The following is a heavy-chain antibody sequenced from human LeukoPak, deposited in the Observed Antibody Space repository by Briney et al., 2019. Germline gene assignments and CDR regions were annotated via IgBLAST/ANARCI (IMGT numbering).Heavy chain of an antibody. Sequence: GGSLRLSCAGSGFTVGSNYMCWVRQAPGKGLEWVSVVYSCGNTYYADSVKGRFTISRDDSKNTLFLQMNSLRAEDTAVYYCAREYGGGSYLAFDIWGRGTMVTVSS. D-gene: IGHD4-23*01. J-gene: IGHJ3*02. V-gene: IGHV3-53*01. CDR1: GFTVGSNY. CDR3: AREYGGGSYLAFDI. CDR2: VYSCGNT.